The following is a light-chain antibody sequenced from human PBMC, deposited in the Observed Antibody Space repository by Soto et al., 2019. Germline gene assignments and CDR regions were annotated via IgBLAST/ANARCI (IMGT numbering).Light chain of an antibody. CDR2: DAS. CDR3: QQRSNWPPFT. Sequence: EIVLTQSPATLSLSPGERATLSCRASQSVSSYLAWYQQKPGQAPRLLIYDASNRATGIPARFSGSGSGTGITLTITSLEPEDFAVYYCQQRSNWPPFTFGQGTRLEIK. J-gene: IGKJ5*01. V-gene: IGKV3-11*01. CDR1: QSVSSY.